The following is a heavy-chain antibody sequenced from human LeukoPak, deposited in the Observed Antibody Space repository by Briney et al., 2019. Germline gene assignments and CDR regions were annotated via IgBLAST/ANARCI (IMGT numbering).Heavy chain of an antibody. V-gene: IGHV4-59*08. CDR3: ASHDHGDHVWFDP. Sequence: SETLSLTCTVSGGSISSYYWSWIRQPPGKGLEWIGYIYYSGSTNYNPSLKSRVTISVDTSKNQFSLKLSSVTAADTAVYYCASHDHGDHVWFDPWGQGTLVTVSS. D-gene: IGHD4-17*01. J-gene: IGHJ5*02. CDR1: GGSISSYY. CDR2: IYYSGST.